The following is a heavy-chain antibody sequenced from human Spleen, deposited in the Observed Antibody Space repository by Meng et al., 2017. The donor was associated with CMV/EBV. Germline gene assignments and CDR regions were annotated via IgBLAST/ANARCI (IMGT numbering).Heavy chain of an antibody. D-gene: IGHD5-24*01. Sequence: GGSLRLSCAASGFKFDDYAMHWVRQVPGKGLEWVSGISWNSGGIAYADSVKGRFTISRDNAKNSLYLQMNSLRLEDTAIYFCARDGWLQSYYFDFWGQGTLVTVSS. V-gene: IGHV3-9*01. CDR1: GFKFDDYA. J-gene: IGHJ4*02. CDR3: ARDGWLQSYYFDF. CDR2: ISWNSGGI.